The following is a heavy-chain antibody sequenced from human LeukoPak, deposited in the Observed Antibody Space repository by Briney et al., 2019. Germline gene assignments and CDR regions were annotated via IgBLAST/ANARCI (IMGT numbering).Heavy chain of an antibody. CDR1: GGSFSGYY. CDR3: ARDGYDILTGHSVTFDY. D-gene: IGHD3-9*01. CDR2: ISSGGSYL. J-gene: IGHJ4*02. Sequence: LSLTCAVYGGSFSGYYWSWIRQPPGKGLEWVSSISSGGSYLYYADSVKGRFTISRDNAKNSLYLQMNSPRTEDTAVYYCARDGYDILTGHSVTFDYWGQGTLVTV. V-gene: IGHV3-11*04.